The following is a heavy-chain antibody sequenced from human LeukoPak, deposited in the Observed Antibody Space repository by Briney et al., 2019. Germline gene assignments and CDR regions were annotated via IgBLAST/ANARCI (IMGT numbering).Heavy chain of an antibody. CDR3: ARSNFGELLSPFDY. D-gene: IGHD3-10*01. V-gene: IGHV4-61*02. CDR2: IYTSGST. CDR1: GTSINRGTHY. J-gene: IGHJ4*02. Sequence: PSQTLSLTCSVSGTSINRGTHYWSWVRQAAGKGLEWIGRIYTSGSTNYNPSLKSRVTISVDTSKNQFSLKLSSVTAADTAVYYCARSNFGELLSPFDYWGQGTLVTVSS.